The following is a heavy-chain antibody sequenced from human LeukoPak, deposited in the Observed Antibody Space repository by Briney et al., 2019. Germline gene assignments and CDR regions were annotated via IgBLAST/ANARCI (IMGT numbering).Heavy chain of an antibody. Sequence: SETLSLTCTVSGGSISSGSYYWSWIRQPVGKGLEWIGRIYTSGSTNYNPSLKSRVTISVDTSKNQFSLKLSSVTAADTAVYYCARASPIVVVPAAIIAFDIWGQGTMVTVSS. CDR3: ARASPIVVVPAAIIAFDI. D-gene: IGHD2-2*02. J-gene: IGHJ3*02. CDR2: IYTSGST. CDR1: GGSISSGSYY. V-gene: IGHV4-61*02.